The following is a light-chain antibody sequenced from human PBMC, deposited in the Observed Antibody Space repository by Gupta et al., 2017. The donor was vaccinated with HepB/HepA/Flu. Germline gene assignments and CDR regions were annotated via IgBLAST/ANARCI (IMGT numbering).Light chain of an antibody. CDR2: GAS. V-gene: IGKV3-15*01. CDR3: QQYNRRRT. CDR1: QSISSN. J-gene: IGKJ1*01. Sequence: EIVMTQSPATLSLSLGERATLSCRASQSISSNLAWYQQKAGQTPRLLIYGASIRATGIPARISRSGSGKDFTITISSLQSEDFAIYYCQQYNRRRTFGQGTRVEIK.